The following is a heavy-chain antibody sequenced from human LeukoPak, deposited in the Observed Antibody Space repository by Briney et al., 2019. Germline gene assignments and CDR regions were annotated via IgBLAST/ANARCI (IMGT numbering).Heavy chain of an antibody. J-gene: IGHJ4*02. CDR2: MWYDGSHK. V-gene: IGHV3-33*03. CDR3: ATTRAGINFEY. CDR1: GLTFSDYG. D-gene: IGHD1-7*01. Sequence: GGSLRLSCAVSGLTFSDYGFHWVRQAPGKELEWVAVMWYDGSHKDYGDSVKGRFTISRDDSKNTLYLQMSSLKVEDTAVYYCATTRAGINFEYWGQGTLVTVSS.